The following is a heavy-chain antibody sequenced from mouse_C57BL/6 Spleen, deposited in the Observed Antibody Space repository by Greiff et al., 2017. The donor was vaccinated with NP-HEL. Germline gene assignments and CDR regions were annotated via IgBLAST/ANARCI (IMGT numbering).Heavy chain of an antibody. Sequence: QVQLKQPGAELVRPGSSVKLSCKASGYTFTSYWMHWVKQRPIQGLEWIGNIDPSDSETHYNQKFKDKATLTVDKSSSTAYMQLSSLTSEDSAVYYCARLPNYDYDGVDYWGQGTTLTVSS. CDR2: IDPSDSET. V-gene: IGHV1-52*01. CDR3: ARLPNYDYDGVDY. D-gene: IGHD2-4*01. CDR1: GYTFTSYW. J-gene: IGHJ2*01.